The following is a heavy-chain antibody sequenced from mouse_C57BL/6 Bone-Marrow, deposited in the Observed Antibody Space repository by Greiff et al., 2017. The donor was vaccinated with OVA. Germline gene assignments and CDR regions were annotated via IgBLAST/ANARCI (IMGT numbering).Heavy chain of an antibody. CDR1: GFSLTSYS. D-gene: IGHD2-3*01. CDR2: IWTGGGT. Sequence: VQLVESGPGLVAPSQSLSITCTVSGFSLTSYSISWVRQPPGKGLEWLGVIWTGGGTNYNSALKSRLSISKDNSKSQVFLKMNSLQTDDTARYYCARNPPRWSPGGYAMDYWGQGTSVTVSS. CDR3: ARNPPRWSPGGYAMDY. V-gene: IGHV2-9-1*01. J-gene: IGHJ4*01.